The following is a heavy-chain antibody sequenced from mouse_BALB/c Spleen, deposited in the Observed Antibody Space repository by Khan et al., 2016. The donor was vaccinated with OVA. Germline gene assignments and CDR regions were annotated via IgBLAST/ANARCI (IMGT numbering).Heavy chain of an antibody. CDR2: IWGGGGT. Sequence: QVQQKESGPGLVAPSQSLSITCTVSGFSLSRYNIHWVRQPPGKGLEWLGMIWGGGGTDYNSTLKSRLSISKDNSKSQVFLKMNSLQTDDTAMYYCARAYYRYDGYYAMDYWGQGTSVTVSS. D-gene: IGHD2-14*01. J-gene: IGHJ4*01. CDR1: GFSLSRYN. CDR3: ARAYYRYDGYYAMDY. V-gene: IGHV2-6-4*01.